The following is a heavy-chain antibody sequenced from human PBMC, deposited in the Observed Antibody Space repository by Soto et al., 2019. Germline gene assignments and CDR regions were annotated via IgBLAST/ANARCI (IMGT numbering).Heavy chain of an antibody. D-gene: IGHD2-15*01. J-gene: IGHJ4*02. CDR1: GFTFSSYG. CDR2: IWYDGSNK. CDR3: ARGPLGYCSGGSCYSPCDY. Sequence: QVQLVESGGGVVQPGRSLRLSCAASGFTFSSYGMHWVRQAPGKGLEWVAVIWYDGSNKYYADSVKGRFTISGDNSKNTLYLQMNSLRAEDTAVYYCARGPLGYCSGGSCYSPCDYWGQGTLVTVSS. V-gene: IGHV3-33*01.